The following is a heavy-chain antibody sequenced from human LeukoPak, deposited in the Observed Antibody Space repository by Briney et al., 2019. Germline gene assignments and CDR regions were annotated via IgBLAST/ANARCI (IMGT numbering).Heavy chain of an antibody. CDR3: ARDRAYYYDSSGYSPFDY. CDR2: IYTSGST. V-gene: IGHV4-4*07. Sequence: SETLSLTCTVSGGSIGSYYWSWIRQPAGKGLEWIGRIYTSGSTNYNPSLKSRVTMSVDTSKNQFSLKLSSVTAADTAVYYCARDRAYYYDSSGYSPFDYWGQGTLVTVSS. CDR1: GGSIGSYY. D-gene: IGHD3-22*01. J-gene: IGHJ4*02.